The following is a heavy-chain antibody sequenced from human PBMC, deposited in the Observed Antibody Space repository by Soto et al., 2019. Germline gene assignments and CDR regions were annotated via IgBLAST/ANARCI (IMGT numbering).Heavy chain of an antibody. V-gene: IGHV3-30-3*01. CDR3: ARDPGYSYGPPGYYYYGMDV. Sequence: PGGSLRLSCAASGFTFSSYAMHWVRQAPGKGLEWVAVISYDGSNKYYADSVKGRFTISRDNSKNTLYLQMNSLRAEDTAVYYCARDPGYSYGPPGYYYYGMDVWGQGTTVTVSS. J-gene: IGHJ6*02. D-gene: IGHD5-18*01. CDR1: GFTFSSYA. CDR2: ISYDGSNK.